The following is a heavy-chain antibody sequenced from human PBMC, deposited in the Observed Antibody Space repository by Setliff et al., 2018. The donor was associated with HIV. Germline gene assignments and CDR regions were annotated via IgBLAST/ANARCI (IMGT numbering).Heavy chain of an antibody. D-gene: IGHD3-10*01. V-gene: IGHV4-61*02. Sequence: PSETLSLTCTVSGGSISSGSYYWSWIRQPAGKGLEWIGRVYTSGNTNYNPSLKSRVTISADTSKNQFSLKLSSVTAADTAVYYCARTFVVFRVRGVSSVYMDVWGKGTTVTVSS. CDR1: GGSISSGSYY. CDR2: VYTSGNT. J-gene: IGHJ6*03. CDR3: ARTFVVFRVRGVSSVYMDV.